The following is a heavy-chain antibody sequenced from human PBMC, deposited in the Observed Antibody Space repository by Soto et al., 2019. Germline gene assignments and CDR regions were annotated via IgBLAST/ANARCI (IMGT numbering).Heavy chain of an antibody. Sequence: GGSLRLSCAASGFTFSSYAMHWVRQAPGKGLEWVAVISYDGSNKYYADSVKGRFTISRDNSKNTLYLQMNSLRAEDTAVYYCAGVVDTKYYYYYYGMDVWGQGTTVTVSS. CDR2: ISYDGSNK. CDR1: GFTFSSYA. J-gene: IGHJ6*02. D-gene: IGHD1-26*01. V-gene: IGHV3-30-3*01. CDR3: AGVVDTKYYYYYYGMDV.